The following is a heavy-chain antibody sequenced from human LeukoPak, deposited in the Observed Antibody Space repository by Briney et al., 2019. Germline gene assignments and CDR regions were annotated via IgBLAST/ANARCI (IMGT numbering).Heavy chain of an antibody. J-gene: IGHJ4*02. CDR2: ISAYNGNT. CDR3: ARDLGYYFDY. Sequence: ASVKVSCKASGYTFTGYYMHWVRQAPGQGLEWMGWISAYNGNTNYAQKLQGRVTMTTDTSTSTAYMELRSLRSDDTAVYYCARDLGYYFDYWGQGTLVTVSS. CDR1: GYTFTGYY. V-gene: IGHV1-18*04.